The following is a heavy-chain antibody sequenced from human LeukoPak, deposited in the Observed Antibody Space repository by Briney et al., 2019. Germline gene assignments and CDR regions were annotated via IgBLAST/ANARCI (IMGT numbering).Heavy chain of an antibody. D-gene: IGHD3-10*01. V-gene: IGHV3-30*18. CDR2: ISYDGSNK. CDR3: AKAGGTMVRGVDY. J-gene: IGHJ4*02. CDR1: GFTFSSYG. Sequence: GRSLRLSCAASGFTFSSYGMHWVRQAPGKGLEWVAVISYDGSNKYYADSVKGRFTISRGNSKNTLYLQMNSLRAEDTAVYYCAKAGGTMVRGVDYWGQGTLVTVSS.